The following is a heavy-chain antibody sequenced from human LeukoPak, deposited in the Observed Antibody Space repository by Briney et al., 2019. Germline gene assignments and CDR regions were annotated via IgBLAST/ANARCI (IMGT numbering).Heavy chain of an antibody. CDR1: GYTFTAYY. V-gene: IGHV1-2*02. D-gene: IGHD3-10*01. CDR2: INPNSGGT. CDR3: ARLGSITMVRGVKKYYFDY. J-gene: IGHJ4*02. Sequence: ASVKVSCKASGYTFTAYYMHWVRQAPGQGLEGMGCINPNSGGTNFAQKFQDRVTMTRDTFISTTYMELNRLRSNDTAVYYCARLGSITMVRGVKKYYFDYWGQGTLVTVSS.